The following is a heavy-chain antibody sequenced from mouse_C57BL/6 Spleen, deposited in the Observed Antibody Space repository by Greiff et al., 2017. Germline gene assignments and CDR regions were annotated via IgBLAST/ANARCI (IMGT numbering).Heavy chain of an antibody. CDR2: INPGSGGT. J-gene: IGHJ3*01. D-gene: IGHD2-3*01. Sequence: VQLQQSGAELVRPGASVKVSCKASGYAFTNYLIEWVKQRPGQGLEWIGVINPGSGGTNYNEKIKGKATLTADKASSTAYMQLSSLTSEDSAVYFCARRLYDGYGGWFAYWGQGTLVTVSA. CDR3: ARRLYDGYGGWFAY. CDR1: GYAFTNYL. V-gene: IGHV1-54*01.